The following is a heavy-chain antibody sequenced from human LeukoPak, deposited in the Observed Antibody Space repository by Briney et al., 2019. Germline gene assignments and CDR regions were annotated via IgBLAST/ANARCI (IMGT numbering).Heavy chain of an antibody. D-gene: IGHD1-26*01. J-gene: IGHJ4*02. CDR1: GYTFTCYY. V-gene: IGHV1-2*02. CDR2: INPNSGGT. CDR3: AREGRLVGATLYY. Sequence: GASVKVSCKASGYTFTCYYMHWVRQAPGQGLEWMGWINPNSGGTNYAQKFQGRVTMTRDTSISTAYMELSRLRSDDTAVYYCAREGRLVGATLYYWGQGTLVTVSS.